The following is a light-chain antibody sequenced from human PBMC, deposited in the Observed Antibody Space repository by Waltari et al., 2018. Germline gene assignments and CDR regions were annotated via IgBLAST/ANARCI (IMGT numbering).Light chain of an antibody. J-gene: IGKJ4*01. CDR3: LQHNSYPLT. V-gene: IGKV1-17*01. Sequence: DIQITHSPSSLSASVGDRVTITCRASQAIRTDLGWFQQKPGKAPKRLIHGASRLQSGVPSRFSGSGSGTEFTLTINSLQPEDFATYYCLQHNSYPLTFGGGTKVEIK. CDR2: GAS. CDR1: QAIRTD.